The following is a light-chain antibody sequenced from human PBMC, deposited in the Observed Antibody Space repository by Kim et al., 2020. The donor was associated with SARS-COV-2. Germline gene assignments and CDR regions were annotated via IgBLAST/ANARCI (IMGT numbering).Light chain of an antibody. CDR3: QQYGTAPWT. CDR1: QTIGGNN. J-gene: IGKJ1*01. CDR2: GAS. V-gene: IGKV3-20*01. Sequence: PGERGTTSSRATQTIGGNNVAWYQQKPGQAPRLLIYGASSRATDIPVRFSGSGSGTDFTLTISRLEPEDFAVYYCQQYGTAPWTFGQGTKVDIK.